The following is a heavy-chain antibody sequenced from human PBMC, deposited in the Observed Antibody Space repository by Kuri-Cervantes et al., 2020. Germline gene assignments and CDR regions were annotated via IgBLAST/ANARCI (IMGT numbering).Heavy chain of an antibody. V-gene: IGHV4-61*08. Sequence: ESLKISCTVSGGSISSGGYYWSWIRQPPGKGLEWTGYIYYSGSTNYNPSLKSRVTISVDTSKNQFSLKLSSVTAADTAVYYCARAIAAAGYYYYGMDVWGQGTTVTVSS. CDR1: GGSISSGGYY. D-gene: IGHD6-13*01. CDR3: ARAIAAAGYYYYGMDV. J-gene: IGHJ6*02. CDR2: IYYSGST.